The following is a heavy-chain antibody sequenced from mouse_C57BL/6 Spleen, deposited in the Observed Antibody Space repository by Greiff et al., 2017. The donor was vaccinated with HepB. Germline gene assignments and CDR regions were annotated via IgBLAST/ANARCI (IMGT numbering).Heavy chain of an antibody. Sequence: LVESGAELVRPGTSVKVSCKASGYAFTNYLIEWVKQRPGQGLGWIGVINPGSGGTNYNEKFKGKATLTADKSSSTAYMQLSSLTSEDSAVYFCARSDYGNYYAMDYWGQGTSVTVSS. CDR1: GYAFTNYL. V-gene: IGHV1-54*01. CDR3: ARSDYGNYYAMDY. J-gene: IGHJ4*01. D-gene: IGHD1-1*01. CDR2: INPGSGGT.